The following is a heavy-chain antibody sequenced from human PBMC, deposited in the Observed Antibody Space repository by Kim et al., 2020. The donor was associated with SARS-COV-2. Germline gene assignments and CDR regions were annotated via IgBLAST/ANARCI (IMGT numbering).Heavy chain of an antibody. Sequence: SETLSLTCAVYGGSFSGYYWSWIRQPPGKGLEWIGEINHSGSTNYNPSLKSRVTISVDTSKNQFSLKLSSVTAADTAVYYRAREEVLWFGEIFDYWGQGTLVTVSS. V-gene: IGHV4-34*01. CDR1: GGSFSGYY. D-gene: IGHD3-10*01. J-gene: IGHJ4*02. CDR2: INHSGST. CDR3: AREEVLWFGEIFDY.